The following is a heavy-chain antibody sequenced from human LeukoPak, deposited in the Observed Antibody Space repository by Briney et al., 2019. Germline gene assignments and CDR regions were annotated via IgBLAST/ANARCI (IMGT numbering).Heavy chain of an antibody. J-gene: IGHJ4*02. D-gene: IGHD3-10*01. Sequence: SETLSLTCTVSGGSISSYYWSWIRQPPGKGLEWIGYIYYSGSTNYNPSLKSRVTISVDTSKNQFSLKLSSVTAADTAVYYCARVSGSGTHPFDYWGQGTLVTVSS. CDR2: IYYSGST. CDR3: ARVSGSGTHPFDY. V-gene: IGHV4-59*01. CDR1: GGSISSYY.